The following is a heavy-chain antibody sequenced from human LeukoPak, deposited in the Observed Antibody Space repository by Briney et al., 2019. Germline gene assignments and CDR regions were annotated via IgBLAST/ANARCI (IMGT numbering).Heavy chain of an antibody. CDR2: INPNSGGGT. CDR3: ARGDADYYGSGRVYYYYYMDV. D-gene: IGHD3-10*01. J-gene: IGHJ6*03. V-gene: IGHV1-2*02. Sequence: ASVKVSCKASGYTFTTYYMHWVRQAPGQGLEWMGWINPNSGGGTNYAQKFQGRVTMTRDTSISTAYMELSRLRSDDTAVYYCARGDADYYGSGRVYYYYYMDVWGKGTTVTISS. CDR1: GYTFTTYY.